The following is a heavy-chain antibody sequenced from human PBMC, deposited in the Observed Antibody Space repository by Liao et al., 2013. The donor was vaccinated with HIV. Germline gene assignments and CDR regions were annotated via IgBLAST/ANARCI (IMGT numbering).Heavy chain of an antibody. V-gene: IGHV4-39*07. CDR1: GDSISSSGFY. Sequence: QLQLQESGPGLVKPSETVVLTCTVSGDSISSSGFYWGWIRQPPGKGLEWIGNFYSSGSSIYNPSLKSRLVISADTSKNELSLKLKSVTDADTAVYYCASSSSYYESSAYYVFWGQGTQVTVSS. J-gene: IGHJ4*02. CDR3: ASSSSYYESSAYYVF. CDR2: FYSSGSS. D-gene: IGHD3-22*01.